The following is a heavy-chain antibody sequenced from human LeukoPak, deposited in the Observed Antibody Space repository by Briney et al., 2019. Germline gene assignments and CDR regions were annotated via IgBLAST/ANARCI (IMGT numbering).Heavy chain of an antibody. J-gene: IGHJ6*03. CDR1: GGSISSYY. D-gene: IGHD2-15*01. CDR2: INHSGST. Sequence: KPSETLSLTCTVSGGSISSYYWSWIRQPPGKGLEWIGEINHSGSTNYNPSLKSRVTISVDTSKNQFSLKLSSVTAADTAVYYCARTPVVPADYYYYYMDVWGKGTTVTVSS. CDR3: ARTPVVPADYYYYYMDV. V-gene: IGHV4-34*01.